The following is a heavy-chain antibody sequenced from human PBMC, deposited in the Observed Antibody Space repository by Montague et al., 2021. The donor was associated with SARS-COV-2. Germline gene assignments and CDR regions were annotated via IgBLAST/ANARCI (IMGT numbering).Heavy chain of an antibody. J-gene: IGHJ6*02. CDR3: ARDKPDYDFWPGYGVDV. V-gene: IGHV4-59*01. CDR2: IYYSGST. D-gene: IGHD3-3*01. CDR1: GGSISSYY. Sequence: SETLYLTCTVSGGSISSYYWSWIRQPPGKGLEWIGYIYYSGSTNYNPSLKSRVTISVDTSKNQFSLKLSSVTAADTAVYYCARDKPDYDFWPGYGVDVWGQGTTGTVS.